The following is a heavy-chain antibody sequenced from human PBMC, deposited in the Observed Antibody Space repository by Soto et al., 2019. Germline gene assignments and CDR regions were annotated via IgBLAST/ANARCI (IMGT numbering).Heavy chain of an antibody. V-gene: IGHV1-18*01. CDR1: CYTFRNFG. CDR2: ISAYNANA. J-gene: IGHJ4*02. Sequence: QIQLLQSGAEVKKPGASVKVTCKASCYTFRNFGISWVRQAPGQGLEWMGWISAYNANANYAQKFQGRLTMTADTSTSTAYMELRSLRSDDTAVYYCARENSYFDYWGQGTVVTVSS. CDR3: ARENSYFDY.